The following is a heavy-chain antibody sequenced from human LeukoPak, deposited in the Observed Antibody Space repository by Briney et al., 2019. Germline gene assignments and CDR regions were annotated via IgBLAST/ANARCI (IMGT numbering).Heavy chain of an antibody. CDR3: ARDGGGNYYDSSGYYFY. Sequence: PGGSLRLSCAASGFTVSSNYMSWVRQAPGKGLEWVSVIYSGGSTYYADSVKGRFTISRDNPKNTLYLQMNSLRAKDTAVYYCARDGGGNYYDSSGYYFYWGQGTLVTVSS. J-gene: IGHJ4*02. D-gene: IGHD3-22*01. CDR1: GFTVSSNY. CDR2: IYSGGST. V-gene: IGHV3-66*02.